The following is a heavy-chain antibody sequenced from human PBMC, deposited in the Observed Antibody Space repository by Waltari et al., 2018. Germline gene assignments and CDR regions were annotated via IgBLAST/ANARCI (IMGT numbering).Heavy chain of an antibody. CDR2: ISGSGGST. J-gene: IGHJ4*02. CDR3: AKSQIRFLEWLQNPFDY. D-gene: IGHD3-3*01. CDR1: GFTFSSYA. Sequence: EVQLLESGGGLVQPGGSLRLSCAASGFTFSSYAMSWVRQAPGKGLEWVSAISGSGGSTYYADSVKGRFTISRDNSKNTLYLQMNSLRAEDTAVYYCAKSQIRFLEWLQNPFDYWGQGTLVTVSS. V-gene: IGHV3-23*01.